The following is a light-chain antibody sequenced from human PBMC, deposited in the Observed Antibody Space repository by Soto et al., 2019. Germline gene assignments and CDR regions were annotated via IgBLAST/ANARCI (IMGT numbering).Light chain of an antibody. CDR3: AAWDDSLSGMV. Sequence: QSVLTQPPSASETPGQAMTISCFGSSSNIGSNYVYWYQQVPGTAPKLLIYRNDQRPSGVPERFSGSKSGTSASLAISGLRSEDEADYYCAAWDDSLSGMVFGGGTKLTVL. CDR1: SSNIGSNY. V-gene: IGLV1-47*01. CDR2: RND. J-gene: IGLJ2*01.